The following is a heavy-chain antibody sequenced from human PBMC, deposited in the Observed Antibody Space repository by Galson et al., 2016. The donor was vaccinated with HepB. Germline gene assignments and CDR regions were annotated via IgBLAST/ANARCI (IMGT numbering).Heavy chain of an antibody. D-gene: IGHD1-26*01. V-gene: IGHV3-23*01. CDR1: GLTFRSYA. CDR3: ARVLGSYQSFDY. Sequence: SLRLSCAASGLTFRSYALSWLRQAPGKGLEWVSVSASGDITYYAHSVKGRFTISRDNAKNTLYLQMNSLRAEDTAVYYCARVLGSYQSFDYWGQGTLVTVSS. J-gene: IGHJ4*02. CDR2: SASGDIT.